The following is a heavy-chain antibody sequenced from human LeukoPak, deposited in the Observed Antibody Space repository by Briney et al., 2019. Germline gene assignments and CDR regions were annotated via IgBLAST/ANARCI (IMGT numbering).Heavy chain of an antibody. J-gene: IGHJ6*03. Sequence: PSETLSLTCTVSGGSIRSYYWSWIRQPPGKGLEWIAYIYNSGSTNYNPSLKSRVTILMDKSKNQFSLKLSSVTAADTAVYYCARDRGGVSSGSYYYYYMDVWGKGTTVTVSS. V-gene: IGHV4-59*01. CDR2: IYNSGST. CDR1: GGSIRSYY. D-gene: IGHD3-10*01. CDR3: ARDRGGVSSGSYYYYYMDV.